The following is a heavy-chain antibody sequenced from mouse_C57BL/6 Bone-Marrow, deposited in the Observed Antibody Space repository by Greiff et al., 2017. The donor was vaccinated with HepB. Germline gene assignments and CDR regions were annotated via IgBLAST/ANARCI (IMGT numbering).Heavy chain of an antibody. J-gene: IGHJ3*01. CDR2: IYPGNSDT. CDR1: GYTFTSYW. CDR3: TRSGYYGSSYWFAY. Sequence: VQLQQSGTVLARPGASVKMSCKTSGYTFTSYWMHWVKQRPGQGLEWIGAIYPGNSDTSYNQKFKGKAKLNAVTSASTAYMELSSLTNEDSAVYYCTRSGYYGSSYWFAYWGQGTLVTVSA. V-gene: IGHV1-5*01. D-gene: IGHD1-1*01.